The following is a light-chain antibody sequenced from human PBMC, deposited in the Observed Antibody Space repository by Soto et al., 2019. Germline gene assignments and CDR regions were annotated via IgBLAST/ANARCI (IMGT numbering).Light chain of an antibody. V-gene: IGKV1-39*01. J-gene: IGKJ2*01. CDR3: QQSHTFPYT. CDR2: DIF. Sequence: DNQMTQFPSSLSASVGDRVTITCRTSQITDRSLNWYHQRPGKAPRLLIYDIFKLQSGVPPRFSGSGSGTTFTLTITSLQPEDSGTYYCQQSHTFPYTFGLGTKLDIK. CDR1: QITDRS.